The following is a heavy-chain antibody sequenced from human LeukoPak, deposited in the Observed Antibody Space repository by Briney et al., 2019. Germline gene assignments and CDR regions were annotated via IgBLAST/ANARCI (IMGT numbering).Heavy chain of an antibody. V-gene: IGHV4-59*01. D-gene: IGHD7-27*01. CDR1: CDSTITYY. J-gene: IGHJ5*02. CDR3: ARDGDADAGVWFDH. Sequence: SATLSLTSIIACDSTITYYWYWCRRPPAGEVVWVIYIHDSRNTNYNPSLKNQVTISADTSTTQFSLQRSSVTAADTAVYYCARDGDADAGVWFDHWGQGTLVTVSS. CDR2: IHDSRNT.